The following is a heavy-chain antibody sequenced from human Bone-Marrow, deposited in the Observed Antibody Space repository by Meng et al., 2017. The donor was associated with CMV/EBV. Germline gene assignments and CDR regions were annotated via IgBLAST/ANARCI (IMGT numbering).Heavy chain of an antibody. V-gene: IGHV3-30*02. CDR3: AKLEDIVVVPAAGEDY. D-gene: IGHD2-2*01. J-gene: IGHJ4*02. CDR1: GFTFSSYG. Sequence: GGSLRLSCAASGFTFSSYGMHWVRQAPGKGLEWVAFIRYDGSNKYYADSEKGRFTISRDNSKNTLYLQMNSLRAEDTAVYYCAKLEDIVVVPAAGEDYWGQGTLVTVSS. CDR2: IRYDGSNK.